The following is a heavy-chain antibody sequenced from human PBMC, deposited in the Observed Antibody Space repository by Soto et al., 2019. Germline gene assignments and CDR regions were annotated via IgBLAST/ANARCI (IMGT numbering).Heavy chain of an antibody. V-gene: IGHV3-48*03. CDR1: GFTFSSYE. J-gene: IGHJ6*02. CDR2: ISSSGSTI. CDR3: AREGTLYCSSTSCYTGDYGMDV. Sequence: LRLSCAASGFTFSSYEMNWVRQARGKGLEWASYISSSGSTIYYADSVKGRFTISRDNAKNSLYLQMNSLRAEDTAVYYCAREGTLYCSSTSCYTGDYGMDVWGQGTTVTVSS. D-gene: IGHD2-2*02.